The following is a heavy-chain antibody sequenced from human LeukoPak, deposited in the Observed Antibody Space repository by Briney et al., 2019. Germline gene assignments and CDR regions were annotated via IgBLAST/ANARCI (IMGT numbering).Heavy chain of an antibody. CDR1: GFTFSSYA. V-gene: IGHV3-30*04. D-gene: IGHD3-10*01. J-gene: IGHJ6*03. CDR3: ARDSGSGSGSYYYYMDV. Sequence: GGSLRLSCAASGFTFSSYAMHWGRQATGKGLQWVAVISSDGSNKYYADSVKGRFTISRDNSKNTLYLQMNSLRAEDTAVYYCARDSGSGSGSYYYYMDVWGKGTTVTVSS. CDR2: ISSDGSNK.